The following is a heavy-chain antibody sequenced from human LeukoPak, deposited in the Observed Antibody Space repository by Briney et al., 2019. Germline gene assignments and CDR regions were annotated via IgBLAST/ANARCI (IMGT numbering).Heavy chain of an antibody. D-gene: IGHD3-3*01. J-gene: IGHJ4*02. CDR3: AKLWKYDLWSGASYFDY. CDR1: GFTFSNYA. Sequence: GGSLRLSCAASGFTFSNYAMAWVRQAPGKGLEWVSAISGSGSVTNYADSVKGRFTISRDNSRNTLSLQMNSLGAEDSAVYYCAKLWKYDLWSGASYFDYWGQGVLVTVSS. V-gene: IGHV3-23*01. CDR2: ISGSGSVT.